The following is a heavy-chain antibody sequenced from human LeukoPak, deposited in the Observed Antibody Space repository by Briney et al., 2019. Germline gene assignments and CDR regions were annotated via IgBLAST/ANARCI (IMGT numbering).Heavy chain of an antibody. CDR1: GFTFSNYW. Sequence: PGGSLRVSCAASGFTFSNYWMSWVRQAPGKGLEWLANIKQDGSEKCYVDSVKGRFTISRDNAKNSLHLQMNSLRAEDTAVYYCARDRWELLSNSYHYCGLDVWGQGTTVTVSS. CDR2: IKQDGSEK. V-gene: IGHV3-7*01. CDR3: ARDRWELLSNSYHYCGLDV. J-gene: IGHJ6*02. D-gene: IGHD2-15*01.